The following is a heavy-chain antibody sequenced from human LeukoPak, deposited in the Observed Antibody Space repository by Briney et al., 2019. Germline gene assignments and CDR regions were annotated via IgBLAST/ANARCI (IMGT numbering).Heavy chain of an antibody. V-gene: IGHV3-23*01. Sequence: PGGSLRLSCAASGFTFSSYAMSWVRQAPGKGLEWVSAISGSGGSTYYADSVKGRFTISRDNSKNTLYLQMNSLRVEDAAVYYCARDPRGSPYYFDYWGQGTLVTVSS. D-gene: IGHD1-26*01. CDR2: ISGSGGST. CDR3: ARDPRGSPYYFDY. J-gene: IGHJ4*02. CDR1: GFTFSSYA.